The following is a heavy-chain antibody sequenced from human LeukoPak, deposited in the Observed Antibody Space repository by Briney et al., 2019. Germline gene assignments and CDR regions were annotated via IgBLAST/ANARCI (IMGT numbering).Heavy chain of an antibody. J-gene: IGHJ5*02. D-gene: IGHD6-13*01. Sequence: GESLKISCKGSGYSFTSYWVGGLRQMPGKGLEWMGIIYPGDSDTRYSPSFQGQVTISADKSLSTAYLQWSSLKASDTAMYYCATMDSSRRYLHPWGQGTLVTVSS. CDR3: ATMDSSRRYLHP. CDR2: IYPGDSDT. CDR1: GYSFTSYW. V-gene: IGHV5-51*01.